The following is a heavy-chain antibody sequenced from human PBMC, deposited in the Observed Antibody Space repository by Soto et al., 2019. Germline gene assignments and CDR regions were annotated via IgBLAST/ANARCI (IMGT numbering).Heavy chain of an antibody. CDR2: ISSSSSYI. D-gene: IGHD3-22*01. Sequence: PGGSLRLSCAASGFTFSSYSMNWVRQAPGKGLEWVSSISSSSSYIYYADSVKGRFTISRDNAKNSLYLQMNSLRAEDTAVYYCARDRTHYYDSSGYSAMLGYWGQGTLVTVSS. V-gene: IGHV3-21*01. CDR1: GFTFSSYS. CDR3: ARDRTHYYDSSGYSAMLGY. J-gene: IGHJ4*02.